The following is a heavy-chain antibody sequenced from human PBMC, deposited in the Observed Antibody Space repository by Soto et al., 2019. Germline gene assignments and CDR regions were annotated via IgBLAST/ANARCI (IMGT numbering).Heavy chain of an antibody. V-gene: IGHV4-59*01. Sequence: QVQLQESGPGLVKPSETLSLTCTVSGGSISSYYWSWIRQPPGKGLEWIAYIYYTGSTKYNPSLQSRASLLAGPSKNQLCLKLISVTASDTAMYYCASVDSSGSSFDYWGQGTLGTVSS. J-gene: IGHJ4*02. CDR2: IYYTGST. CDR1: GGSISSYY. CDR3: ASVDSSGSSFDY. D-gene: IGHD3-22*01.